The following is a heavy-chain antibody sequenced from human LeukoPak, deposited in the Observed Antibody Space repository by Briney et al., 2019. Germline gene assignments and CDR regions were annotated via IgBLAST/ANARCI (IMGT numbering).Heavy chain of an antibody. Sequence: SETLSLTCAVSGYPISSCYYWGCIRKPPGKGLEWIASIHHSGRTYSNPSLKSRVTISVDTSENQFSLKLSSVTAADTDVNSCARLVNNGSGNYHYSGYWGQGTLVTVSS. V-gene: IGHV4-38-2*01. D-gene: IGHD3-10*01. CDR3: ARLVNNGSGNYHYSGY. CDR1: GYPISSCYY. J-gene: IGHJ4*02. CDR2: IHHSGRT.